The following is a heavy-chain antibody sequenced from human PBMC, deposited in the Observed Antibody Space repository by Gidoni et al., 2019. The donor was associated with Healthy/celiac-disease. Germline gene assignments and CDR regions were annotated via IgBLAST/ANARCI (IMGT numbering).Heavy chain of an antibody. J-gene: IGHJ6*02. D-gene: IGHD6-13*01. V-gene: IGHV3-33*01. CDR2: IWYDGSNK. CDR1: GFTFRSYA. CDR3: ARGYSSSWYPGYYYYYGMDV. Sequence: QVQLVESGGGVVQPGRSLRLSCAASGFTFRSYALHWVRQAPGKGLEWVAVIWYDGSNKYYADSVKGRFTISRDNSKNTLYLQMNSLRAEDTAVYYCARGYSSSWYPGYYYYYGMDVWGQGTTVTVSS.